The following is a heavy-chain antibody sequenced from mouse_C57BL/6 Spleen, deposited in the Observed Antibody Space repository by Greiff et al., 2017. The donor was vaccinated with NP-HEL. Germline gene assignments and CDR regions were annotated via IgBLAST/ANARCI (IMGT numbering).Heavy chain of an antibody. CDR1: GFSLTSYG. D-gene: IGHD1-1*01. Sequence: VQLVESGPGLVQPSQSLSITCTVSGFSLTSYGVHWVRQSPGTGLEWLGVIWSGGSTDYNAAFISRLSISKDNSKSQVFFKMNSLQADDTAIYYCARITTVVATDYAMDYWGQGTSVTVSS. CDR3: ARITTVVATDYAMDY. CDR2: IWSGGST. V-gene: IGHV2-2*01. J-gene: IGHJ4*01.